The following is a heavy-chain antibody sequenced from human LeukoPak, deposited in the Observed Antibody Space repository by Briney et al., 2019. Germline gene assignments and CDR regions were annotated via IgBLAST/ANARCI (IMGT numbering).Heavy chain of an antibody. V-gene: IGHV3-23*01. CDR1: GFTFTSDA. Sequence: GGSLRLSCVASGFTFTSDAMNWVRQAPGKGLEWVSSTVSRGTTQYADSVKGRFTVSRDTSKNTLYLQMNSLRADDTAVYYCTKCSTSAYTTGWCNWIDPWGQGTLVTVSS. CDR2: TVSRGTT. CDR3: TKCSTSAYTTGWCNWIDP. J-gene: IGHJ5*02. D-gene: IGHD6-19*01.